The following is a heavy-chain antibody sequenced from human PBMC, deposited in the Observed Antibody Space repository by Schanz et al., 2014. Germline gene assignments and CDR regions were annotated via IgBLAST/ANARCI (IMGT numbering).Heavy chain of an antibody. V-gene: IGHV1-2*06. CDR1: GGTFSSYA. J-gene: IGHJ4*02. CDR2: INPNSGAT. CDR3: ARGLVRYFAY. Sequence: QVQLVQSGAEVKKPGSSVKVSCKASGGTFSSYAFSWVRQAPGQGLEYMGRINPNSGATIYAQNFQGRVTMTRDTSISTAYMELSRLRSDDTAVYYCARGLVRYFAYWGQGTLVTVSS. D-gene: IGHD2-8*02.